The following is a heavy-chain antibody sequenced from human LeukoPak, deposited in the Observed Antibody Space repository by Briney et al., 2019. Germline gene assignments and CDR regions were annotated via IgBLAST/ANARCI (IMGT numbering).Heavy chain of an antibody. Sequence: PGRSLRLSCAASGYTFSSHCMYWVRQAPGKGLEWVALIWHDGSQKYYADSVKGRFTISRDNSKNTLSLQMDSLRAEDTAVYFCARLYSSGWADYWGQGTLVTVSS. CDR1: GYTFSSHC. J-gene: IGHJ4*02. CDR3: ARLYSSGWADY. CDR2: IWHDGSQK. D-gene: IGHD6-19*01. V-gene: IGHV3-33*01.